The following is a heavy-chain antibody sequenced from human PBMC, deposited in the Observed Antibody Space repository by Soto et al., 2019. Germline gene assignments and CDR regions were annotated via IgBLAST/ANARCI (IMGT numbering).Heavy chain of an antibody. V-gene: IGHV3-30*18. J-gene: IGHJ6*02. CDR3: AKEGPGGGRHFYYAMDV. CDR2: ITNDGNNE. CDR1: GFVFSDYG. D-gene: IGHD1-26*01. Sequence: QMNLVESGGGVVQPGRSLRRSCAASGFVFSDYGMHWVRQAPGKGLEWVALITNDGNNEYYRESVKGRFSISRGRSTNTVDLLMNSLRPEDTGVYYCAKEGPGGGRHFYYAMDVWGQGITVTVSS.